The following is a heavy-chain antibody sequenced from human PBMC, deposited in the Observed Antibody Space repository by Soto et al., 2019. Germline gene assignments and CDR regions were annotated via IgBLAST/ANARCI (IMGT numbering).Heavy chain of an antibody. D-gene: IGHD3-16*02. V-gene: IGHV5-51*01. CDR2: IYPGDSDT. CDR3: ARRVSIATLSHYYYYGMDV. Sequence: GESLKISCKGSGYSFTSYWIGWVRQMPGKGLEWMGIIYPGDSDTRYSPSFQGQVTISADKSISTAYLQWSSLKASDTAMYYCARRVSIATLSHYYYYGMDVWGQGTTVTVSS. J-gene: IGHJ6*02. CDR1: GYSFTSYW.